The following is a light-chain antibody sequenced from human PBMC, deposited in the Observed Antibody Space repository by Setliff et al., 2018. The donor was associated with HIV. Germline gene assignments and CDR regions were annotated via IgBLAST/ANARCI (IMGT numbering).Light chain of an antibody. CDR3: NSFTSSTIYV. CDR2: EVS. Sequence: QSALTQPASVSGSPGQSITISCTGTTRDVGGGSNSVSWYQQHPGKAPRLIIFEVSKRPSGVTPRFAGSKSGNSASLTISGLQAEDEADYYCNSFTSSTIYVFGTGTKVTVL. CDR1: TRDVGGGSNS. J-gene: IGLJ1*01. V-gene: IGLV2-14*03.